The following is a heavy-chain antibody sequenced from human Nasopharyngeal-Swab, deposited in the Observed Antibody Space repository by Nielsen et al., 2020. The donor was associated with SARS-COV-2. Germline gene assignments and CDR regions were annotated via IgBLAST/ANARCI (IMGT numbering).Heavy chain of an antibody. V-gene: IGHV5-10-1*01. CDR3: ARRDCSSTSCSHYYYYGMDV. J-gene: IGHJ6*02. Sequence: GESLKISCKGSGYSFTSYWISWVRQMPGKGLEWMGRIDPSDSYTNYSPSFQGHVTISADKSISTAYLQWSSLKASDTAMYYCARRDCSSTSCSHYYYYGMDVWGQGTTVTVPS. CDR1: GYSFTSYW. D-gene: IGHD2-2*01. CDR2: IDPSDSYT.